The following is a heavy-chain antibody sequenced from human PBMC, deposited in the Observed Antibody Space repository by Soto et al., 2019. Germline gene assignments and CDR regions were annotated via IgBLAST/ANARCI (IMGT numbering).Heavy chain of an antibody. V-gene: IGHV1-69*02. J-gene: IGHJ5*02. CDR2: IIPILGIA. D-gene: IGHD4-17*01. CDR1: GGTFSSYT. Sequence: QVQLVQSGAEVKKPGSSVKVSCKASGGTFSSYTISWVRQAPGQGLEWMGRIIPILGIANYAQKFQGRVTITADKSTSTDYMELSSLRSEDTAVYYCARAYDYGDYGWFDPWGQGTLVTVSS. CDR3: ARAYDYGDYGWFDP.